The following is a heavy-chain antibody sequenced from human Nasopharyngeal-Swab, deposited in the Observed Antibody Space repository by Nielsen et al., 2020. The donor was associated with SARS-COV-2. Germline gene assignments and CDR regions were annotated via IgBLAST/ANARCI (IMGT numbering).Heavy chain of an antibody. Sequence: SVKVSCKASGFTFTSSAVQWVRQARGQRLEWIGWIVVGSGNTNYAQKFQERVTITRDMSTSTAYMELSSLRAEDTAVYYCARDRGGGWFGDAGFDPWGQGTLVTVSS. J-gene: IGHJ5*02. CDR2: IVVGSGNT. CDR3: ARDRGGGWFGDAGFDP. V-gene: IGHV1-58*01. D-gene: IGHD3-3*01. CDR1: GFTFTSSA.